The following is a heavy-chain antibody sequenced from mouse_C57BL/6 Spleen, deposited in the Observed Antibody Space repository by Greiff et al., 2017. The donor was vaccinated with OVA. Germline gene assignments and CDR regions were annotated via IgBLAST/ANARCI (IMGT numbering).Heavy chain of an antibody. Sequence: EVMLVESGGGLVKPGGSLKLSCAASGFTFSSYTMSWVRQTPEKRLEWVATISGGGGNTYYPDSVKGRFTISSDNAKNPLYLQMSSLGSEDTALYYCARHNYVHAMDYWGQGTSVTVSS. J-gene: IGHJ4*01. D-gene: IGHD1-1*02. V-gene: IGHV5-9*01. CDR3: ARHNYVHAMDY. CDR1: GFTFSSYT. CDR2: ISGGGGNT.